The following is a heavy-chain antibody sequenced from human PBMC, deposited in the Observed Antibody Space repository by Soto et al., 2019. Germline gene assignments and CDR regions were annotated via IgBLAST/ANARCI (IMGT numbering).Heavy chain of an antibody. D-gene: IGHD3-3*01. CDR3: ARDHDFWSGYSPSYGMDV. J-gene: IGHJ6*02. Sequence: QVQLVESGGGVVQPGRSLRLSCAASGLTFSSYAIHWVRQAPGKGLEWVALISYDGSNKYYADSVKGRFTLSRDNSKNTLFLQMNSLRAEGTAVYYCARDHDFWSGYSPSYGMDVWGQGTTVTVSS. CDR1: GLTFSSYA. CDR2: ISYDGSNK. V-gene: IGHV3-30-3*01.